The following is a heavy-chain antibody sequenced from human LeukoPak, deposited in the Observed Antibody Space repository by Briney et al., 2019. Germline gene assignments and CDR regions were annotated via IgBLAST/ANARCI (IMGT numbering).Heavy chain of an antibody. D-gene: IGHD2-2*01. V-gene: IGHV3-15*01. CDR3: TTVVPSTTYYMDV. Sequence: GGSLRLSCAASGLTFRSAWMSWVRQAPGKGLEWVGRIKSKDDGGATDYAAPVKGRFTISRDDSKNTMSLQMNSLKTEDTAVYFCTTVVPSTTYYMDVWGKGTTVTVSS. J-gene: IGHJ6*03. CDR1: GLTFRSAW. CDR2: IKSKDDGGAT.